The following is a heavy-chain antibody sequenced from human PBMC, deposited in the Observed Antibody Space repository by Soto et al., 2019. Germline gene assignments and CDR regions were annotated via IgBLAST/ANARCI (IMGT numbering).Heavy chain of an antibody. CDR2: INHSGST. CDR1: GGSFSGYY. CDR3: ARVLWFGVGYFDY. J-gene: IGHJ4*02. Sequence: PSETLSLTCAVYGGSFSGYYWSWIRQPPGKGLEWIGEINHSGSTNYNPSLKSRVTISVDTSKNQSSLKLSSVTAADTAVYYCARVLWFGVGYFDYWGQGTLVTVSS. D-gene: IGHD3-10*01. V-gene: IGHV4-34*01.